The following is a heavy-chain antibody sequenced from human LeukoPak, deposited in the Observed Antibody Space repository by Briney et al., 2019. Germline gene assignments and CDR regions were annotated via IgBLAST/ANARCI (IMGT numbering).Heavy chain of an antibody. Sequence: SETLSLTCAVSGGSISSSDWWSWIRQSPGKGLEWIGYIYYSGSTSYNPSLKSRVTISVDTSKNQFSLKLTSVTAADTAVYYCARGPNYVWGSYRYFDYWGQGTLVPVSS. J-gene: IGHJ4*02. CDR3: ARGPNYVWGSYRYFDY. CDR2: IYYSGST. D-gene: IGHD3-16*02. V-gene: IGHV4-30-4*01. CDR1: GGSISSSDW.